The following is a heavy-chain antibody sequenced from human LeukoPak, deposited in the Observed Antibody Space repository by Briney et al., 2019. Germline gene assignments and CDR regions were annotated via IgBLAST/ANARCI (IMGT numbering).Heavy chain of an antibody. CDR2: ISSSSSYI. J-gene: IGHJ6*04. V-gene: IGHV3-21*01. CDR3: AELGITMIGGV. CDR1: GFTFSSYS. D-gene: IGHD3-10*02. Sequence: GGSLRLSCAASGFTFSSYSMNWVRQAPGKGLEWVSSISSSSSYIYYADSVKGRFTISRDNAKNSLYLQMNSLRAEDTAVYYCAELGITMIGGVWGKGTTATISS.